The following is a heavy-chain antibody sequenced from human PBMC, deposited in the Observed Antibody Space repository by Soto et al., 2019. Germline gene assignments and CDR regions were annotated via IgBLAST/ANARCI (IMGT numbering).Heavy chain of an antibody. V-gene: IGHV1-69*01. J-gene: IGHJ6*02. D-gene: IGHD5-18*01. Sequence: QVQLVQSGAEVKKPGSSVKVSCKASGGTFSSYAISWVRQAPGQGLEWMGGIIPIFGTANYAQKFQGRVTITADESTRTAYMELSSLRSEDTAVYYCASLDTAMVTIGTFSDYYYDGMDVWGQGTTVTVSS. CDR2: IIPIFGTA. CDR1: GGTFSSYA. CDR3: ASLDTAMVTIGTFSDYYYDGMDV.